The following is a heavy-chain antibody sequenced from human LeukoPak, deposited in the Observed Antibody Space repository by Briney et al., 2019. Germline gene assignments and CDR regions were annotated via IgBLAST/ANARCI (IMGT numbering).Heavy chain of an antibody. CDR1: GYTFTGFY. CDR2: INPNSGGT. Sequence: GASVNVSGKASGYTFTGFYLHWVRQAPGQGLEWMGWINPNSGGTNYAQKFQGRVTMTSDTSISTAYMELSRLTSDDTAVYYCARNTRSTLAYDYWGQGTLVTVSS. D-gene: IGHD1-1*01. J-gene: IGHJ4*02. CDR3: ARNTRSTLAYDY. V-gene: IGHV1-2*02.